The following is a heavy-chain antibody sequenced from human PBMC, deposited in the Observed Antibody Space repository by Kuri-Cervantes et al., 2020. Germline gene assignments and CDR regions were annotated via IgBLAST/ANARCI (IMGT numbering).Heavy chain of an antibody. V-gene: IGHV3-48*02. CDR1: GFTFSSYG. D-gene: IGHD3-10*01. J-gene: IGHJ5*02. Sequence: GESLKISCAASGFTFSSYGMHWVRQAPGKGLEWVSYISSSSTTIYYADSVKGRFTISRDNAKSSLYLQMNSLRDEDTAVYYCARDASLVRGYNWFDPWGQGALVTVSS. CDR3: ARDASLVRGYNWFDP. CDR2: ISSSSTTI.